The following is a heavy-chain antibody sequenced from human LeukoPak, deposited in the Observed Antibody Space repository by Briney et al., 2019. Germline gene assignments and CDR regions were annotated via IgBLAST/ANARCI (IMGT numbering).Heavy chain of an antibody. D-gene: IGHD3-10*01. CDR1: GFTFSSYA. Sequence: GGSLRLSCAASGFTFSSYAMSWVRQAPGKGLEWVANIKEDGSEKYYVDSVKGRFTISRDNAKNSLYLQMSSLRAEDTAVYYCARGGSWFAPWGQGTLVTVSS. J-gene: IGHJ5*02. V-gene: IGHV3-7*01. CDR3: ARGGSWFAP. CDR2: IKEDGSEK.